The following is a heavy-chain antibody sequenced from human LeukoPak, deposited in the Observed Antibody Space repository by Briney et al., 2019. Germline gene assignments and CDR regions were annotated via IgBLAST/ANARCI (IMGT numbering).Heavy chain of an antibody. D-gene: IGHD3-16*02. J-gene: IGHJ5*02. V-gene: IGHV3-7*01. CDR1: GFIFRNYW. CDR2: IKEDGSEK. Sequence: PGGSLRLSCAASGFIFRNYWMSWVRQAPGKGLEWVANIKEDGSEKYYVESVKGRFTISRDNAKNSLYLQMSSLRAEDTAGYYCARGVIIRGRLDPWGQGTLVTVSS. CDR3: ARGVIIRGRLDP.